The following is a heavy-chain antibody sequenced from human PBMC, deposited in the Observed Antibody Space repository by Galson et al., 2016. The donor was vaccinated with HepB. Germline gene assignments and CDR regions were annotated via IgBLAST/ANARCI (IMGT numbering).Heavy chain of an antibody. Sequence: SLRLSCAASGITFSPYAMTWARQAPGKGLEWVSFISSGGGSTKYVESVKGRFTISRDDSKKTLYLQMDSLRADDTAVYYCARVLTQSHYYGMDVWGQGTTVTVSS. CDR2: ISSGGGST. D-gene: IGHD3-9*01. CDR1: GITFSPYA. J-gene: IGHJ6*02. CDR3: ARVLTQSHYYGMDV. V-gene: IGHV3-23*01.